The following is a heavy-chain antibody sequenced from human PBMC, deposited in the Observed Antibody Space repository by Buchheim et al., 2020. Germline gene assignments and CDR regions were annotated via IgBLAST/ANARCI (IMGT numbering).Heavy chain of an antibody. CDR2: INHSGGT. V-gene: IGHV4-34*01. D-gene: IGHD6-13*01. J-gene: IGHJ4*02. CDR1: GGSFSGYY. CDR3: ARRASSSRDLRY. Sequence: QVQLQQWGAGLLKPSETLSLTCAVYGGSFSGYYWSWIRQPPGKGLEWIGEINHSGGTNYNPSLKSRVTISVDTSKNQLSLKLSSVTAADTAVYYCARRASSSRDLRYWGQGTL.